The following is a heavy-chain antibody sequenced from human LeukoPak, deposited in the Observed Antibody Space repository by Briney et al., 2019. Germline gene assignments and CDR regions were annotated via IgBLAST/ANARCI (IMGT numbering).Heavy chain of an antibody. D-gene: IGHD3-22*01. V-gene: IGHV3-7*03. Sequence: PGGSLRLSCAASGFTFSSYGMSWVRQAPGKGLEWVANIKQDGSEKYYVDSVKGRFTISRDNAKNSLYLQMNSLRAEDTAVYYCARGTNYYDSSGPLGYWGQGTLVTVSS. J-gene: IGHJ4*02. CDR1: GFTFSSYG. CDR3: ARGTNYYDSSGPLGY. CDR2: IKQDGSEK.